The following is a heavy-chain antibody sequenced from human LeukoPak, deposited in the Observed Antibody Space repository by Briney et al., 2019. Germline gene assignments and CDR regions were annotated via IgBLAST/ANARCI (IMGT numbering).Heavy chain of an antibody. V-gene: IGHV1-18*01. CDR2: ISAYNGNT. Sequence: ASVKVSCKASGGTFSSYAISWVRQAPGQGLEWMGWISAYNGNTNYAQKLQGRVTMTTDTSTSTAYMELRSLRSDDTAVYYCARSTAFGSSWYRYYYYYMDVWGKGTTVTVSS. J-gene: IGHJ6*03. CDR1: GGTFSSYA. CDR3: ARSTAFGSSWYRYYYYYMDV. D-gene: IGHD6-13*01.